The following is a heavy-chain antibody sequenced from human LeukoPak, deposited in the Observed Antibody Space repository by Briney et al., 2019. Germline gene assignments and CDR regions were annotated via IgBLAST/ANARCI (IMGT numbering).Heavy chain of an antibody. Sequence: PSETLSLTCTVSGGSITRSNYYWGWIRQPPGKGPEWIGSIYYSGNTNYNPSLKSRVTISVDRSKNQFSLKLSSVTAADTAVYYCARSIAARPNKTNWFDPWGQGTLVTVSS. CDR2: IYYSGNT. V-gene: IGHV4-39*07. CDR3: ARSIAARPNKTNWFDP. D-gene: IGHD6-6*01. CDR1: GGSITRSNYY. J-gene: IGHJ5*02.